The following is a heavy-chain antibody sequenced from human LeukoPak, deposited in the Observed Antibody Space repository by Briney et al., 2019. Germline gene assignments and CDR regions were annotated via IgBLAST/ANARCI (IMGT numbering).Heavy chain of an antibody. V-gene: IGHV4-4*07. CDR1: GGSISSYY. Sequence: PSETLSLTCTVSGGSISSYYWSWIRQPAGKGLEWIGRIYTSGSTNYNPSLTSRVTMSVDTSKNRFSLKLSSVTAADTAVYYCAREDYDYVWGSYRFDYWGQGTLVTVSS. D-gene: IGHD3-16*02. J-gene: IGHJ4*02. CDR3: AREDYDYVWGSYRFDY. CDR2: IYTSGST.